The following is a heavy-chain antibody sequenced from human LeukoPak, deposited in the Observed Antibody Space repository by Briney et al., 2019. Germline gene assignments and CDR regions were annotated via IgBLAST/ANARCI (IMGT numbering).Heavy chain of an antibody. V-gene: IGHV4-59*01. CDR3: ARGYSGSRFDY. CDR1: GGSISSYY. D-gene: IGHD1-26*01. CDR2: IYYSGST. Sequence: SETLSLTCTVSGGSISSYYWSWIRQPPGKGLEWIGYIYYSGSTNYNPSLKSRVTISVDTSRNQFSLKLSSVTAADTAVYYCARGYSGSRFDYWGQGTLVTVSS. J-gene: IGHJ4*02.